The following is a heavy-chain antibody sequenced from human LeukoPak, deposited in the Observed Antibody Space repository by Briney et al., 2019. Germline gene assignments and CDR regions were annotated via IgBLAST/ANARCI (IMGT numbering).Heavy chain of an antibody. V-gene: IGHV4-59*01. D-gene: IGHD1-26*01. J-gene: IGHJ4*02. Sequence: PSQTLSLTCTVSGGSISSYYWSWIRQPPGKGLEWIGYIYYSGSTNYNPSLKSRVTISVDTSKNQFSLKLSSVTAADTAVYYCARDSRGGSYHYFDYWGQGTLVTVSS. CDR3: ARDSRGGSYHYFDY. CDR2: IYYSGST. CDR1: GGSISSYY.